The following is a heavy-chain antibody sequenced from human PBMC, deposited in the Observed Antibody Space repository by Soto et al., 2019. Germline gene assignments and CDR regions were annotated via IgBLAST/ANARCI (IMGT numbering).Heavy chain of an antibody. CDR3: AREMGTWYQLHLNYYYYYMDV. V-gene: IGHV1-8*01. J-gene: IGHJ6*03. Sequence: ASVKVSCKASGYTFTSYDINWVRQATGQGLEWMGWMNPNSGNTGYAQKFQGRVTMTRNTSISTAYMELSSLRSEDTAVYYCAREMGTWYQLHLNYYYYYMDVWGKGTTVTVSS. D-gene: IGHD2-2*01. CDR2: MNPNSGNT. CDR1: GYTFTSYD.